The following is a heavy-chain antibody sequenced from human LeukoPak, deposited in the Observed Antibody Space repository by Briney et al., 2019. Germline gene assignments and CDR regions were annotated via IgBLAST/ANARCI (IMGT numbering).Heavy chain of an antibody. J-gene: IGHJ1*01. CDR3: ARDYGDYGYFQH. CDR1: GGSISSYY. D-gene: IGHD4-17*01. CDR2: IYYSGST. V-gene: IGHV4-59*01. Sequence: PSETLSLTCTVSGGSISSYYWSWIRKPPGKGLERIGYIYYSGSTNYNPSLKIRVTISVDTSKTKFSLKMSSVTAADTAVYSCARDYGDYGYFQHWGQGTLVTVSS.